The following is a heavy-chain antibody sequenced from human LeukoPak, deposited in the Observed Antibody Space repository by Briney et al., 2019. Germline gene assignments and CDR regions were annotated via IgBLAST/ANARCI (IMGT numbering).Heavy chain of an antibody. CDR1: GFSLSNARMG. D-gene: IGHD3-22*01. V-gene: IGHV2-26*01. CDR3: ARTAPLDYYDSSGYFQ. Sequence: SGPVPVKPTETLTLTCTVSGFSLSNARMGVSWIRQPPGKALEWLAHIFSNDEKSYSTSLKSRLTISKDTSKGQVVLTMTNMDPVDTATYYCARTAPLDYYDSSGYFQWGQGTLVTVSS. CDR2: IFSNDEK. J-gene: IGHJ4*02.